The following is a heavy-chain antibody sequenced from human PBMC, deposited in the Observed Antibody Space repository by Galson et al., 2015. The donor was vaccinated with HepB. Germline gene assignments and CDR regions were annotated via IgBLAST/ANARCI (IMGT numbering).Heavy chain of an antibody. CDR3: AKSNGYWSFDY. CDR1: GAFIDGTTYY. D-gene: IGHD3-22*01. V-gene: IGHV4-39*01. Sequence: ETLSLTCTVAGAFIDGTTYYWGWIRQSPGKGLEWMGSIYFTGRVYDNPSLKSRLTISVDTSRNQFSLRLRSVTAADTAIYYCAKSNGYWSFDYWGQGTLVSVSS. J-gene: IGHJ4*02. CDR2: IYFTGRV.